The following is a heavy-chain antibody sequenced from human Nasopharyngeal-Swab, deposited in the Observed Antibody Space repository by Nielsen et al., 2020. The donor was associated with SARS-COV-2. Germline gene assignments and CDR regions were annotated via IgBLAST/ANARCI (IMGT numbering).Heavy chain of an antibody. Sequence: GESLKISFAASGFTFSSYWMSWVRQAPGKGLEWVANIKQDGSEKYYVDSVKGRFTISRDNAKNTLYLQMNSLRAEETAVYYCARDGGSSWYYWFDPWGQGTLVTVSS. D-gene: IGHD6-13*01. V-gene: IGHV3-7*01. J-gene: IGHJ5*02. CDR2: IKQDGSEK. CDR3: ARDGGSSWYYWFDP. CDR1: GFTFSSYW.